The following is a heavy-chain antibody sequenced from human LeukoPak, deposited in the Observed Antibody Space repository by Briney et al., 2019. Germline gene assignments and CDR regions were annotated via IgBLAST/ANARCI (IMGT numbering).Heavy chain of an antibody. D-gene: IGHD3-22*01. Sequence: ASVKVSCKASGYTFTGYYMHWVRQAPGQGREWMGWINPNSGGTNYAQKFQGWVTMTRDTSISTAYMELSRLRSDDTAVYYCARAPIYSDSSGYYYNPDDYYYYGMDVWGQGTTVTVSS. CDR2: INPNSGGT. V-gene: IGHV1-2*04. CDR3: ARAPIYSDSSGYYYNPDDYYYYGMDV. CDR1: GYTFTGYY. J-gene: IGHJ6*02.